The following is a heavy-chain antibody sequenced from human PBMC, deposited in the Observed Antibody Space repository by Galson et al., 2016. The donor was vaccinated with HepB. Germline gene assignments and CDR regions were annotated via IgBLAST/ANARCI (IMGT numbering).Heavy chain of an antibody. D-gene: IGHD3-22*01. CDR3: AKSISMIVVVNFDY. J-gene: IGHJ4*02. CDR2: ISGSGGST. CDR1: GFTFSTYA. V-gene: IGHV3-23*01. Sequence: SLRLSCAGSGFTFSTYAVNWVRQAPGKGLEWVSGISGSGGSTYYADSVKGRFTISRDNSKNTLYLQMNSLRAEDTAVYYCAKSISMIVVVNFDYWGQGTLVPVSS.